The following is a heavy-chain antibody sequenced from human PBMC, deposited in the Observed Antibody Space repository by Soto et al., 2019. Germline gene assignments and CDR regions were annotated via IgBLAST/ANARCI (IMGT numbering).Heavy chain of an antibody. CDR1: GGTFSSYL. D-gene: IGHD6-13*01. CDR3: ARDSGAKLSSS. J-gene: IGHJ4*02. V-gene: IGHV1-69*13. CDR2: IVPIYRTA. Sequence: SVKVSCKASGGTFSSYLCNWVRQARRQGLEWLGGIVPIYRTADYAQKFQGRVTITADESTRTVYMELSSLNSQHTALYSCARDSGAKLSSSWGQGTLVTVSS.